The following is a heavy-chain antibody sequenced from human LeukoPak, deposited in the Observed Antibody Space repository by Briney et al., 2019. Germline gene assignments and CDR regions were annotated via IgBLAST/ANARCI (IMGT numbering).Heavy chain of an antibody. CDR2: INHDGNVN. J-gene: IGHJ6*02. Sequence: GGSLRLSCAASGFTFSSYWMNWARQAPGKGLEWVASINHDGNVNYYVDSVKGRFTISRDNAKNSLYLQMSNLRAEDTAVYFCARGGGLDVWGQGATVTVSS. CDR3: ARGGGLDV. V-gene: IGHV3-7*03. D-gene: IGHD3-16*01. CDR1: GFTFSSYW.